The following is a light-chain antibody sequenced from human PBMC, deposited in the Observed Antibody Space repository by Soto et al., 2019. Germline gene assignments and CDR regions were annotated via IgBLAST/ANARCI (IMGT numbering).Light chain of an antibody. Sequence: QSALTQPASVSGSPGQSITISCTGTSSDVGRYNLVSWYRQHPGKAPKLMIYEGIKRPSGVSNRFSGSKSGNTASLTISGLQAEDEANYYCCSYAGSSTWVFGGGTKLTVL. J-gene: IGLJ3*02. CDR3: CSYAGSSTWV. CDR1: SSDVGRYNL. V-gene: IGLV2-23*01. CDR2: EGI.